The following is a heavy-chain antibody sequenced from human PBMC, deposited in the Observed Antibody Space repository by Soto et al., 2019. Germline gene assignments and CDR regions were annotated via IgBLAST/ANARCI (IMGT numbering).Heavy chain of an antibody. CDR3: ARHNSYYYDSSGYRSELLMDV. D-gene: IGHD3-22*01. CDR2: IDPSDSYT. Sequence: GESLKISCKGSGYGFTSYWISWVRQMPGKGLEWMGRIDPSDSYTNYSPSFQGHVTISADKSISTAYLQWSSLKASDTAMYYCARHNSYYYDSSGYRSELLMDVWGQGTTVTVSS. V-gene: IGHV5-10-1*01. J-gene: IGHJ6*02. CDR1: GYGFTSYW.